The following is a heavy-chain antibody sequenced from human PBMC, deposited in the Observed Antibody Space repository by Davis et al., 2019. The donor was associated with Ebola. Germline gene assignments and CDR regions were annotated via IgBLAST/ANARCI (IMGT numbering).Heavy chain of an antibody. D-gene: IGHD2-2*01. J-gene: IGHJ6*02. CDR2: IHHSGGT. Sequence: LRLSCTVSGDPLNSGDHYWSWIRQPPGKGLEWIGYIHHSGGTYYNPSLKSRLTLAIDTSKNQFSLNLSSVTAADTAVYYCAKYLSSSSHYYYEMDVWGQGTTVTVSS. CDR1: GDPLNSGDHY. CDR3: AKYLSSSSHYYYEMDV. V-gene: IGHV4-30-4*08.